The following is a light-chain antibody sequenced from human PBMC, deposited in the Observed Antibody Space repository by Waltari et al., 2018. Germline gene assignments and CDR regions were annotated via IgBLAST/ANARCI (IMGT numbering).Light chain of an antibody. J-gene: IGKJ1*01. CDR2: EAS. CDR3: QNHERLPAT. V-gene: IGKV3-20*01. Sequence: EIMLTQSPGTLSLSPGERATLSCRASQNIGRYLVWYQQKPGQAPRLLIYEASSRATGIPDRFSGSGSGTDFSLTISRLEPEDFAVYYCQNHERLPATFGQGTKVEIK. CDR1: QNIGRY.